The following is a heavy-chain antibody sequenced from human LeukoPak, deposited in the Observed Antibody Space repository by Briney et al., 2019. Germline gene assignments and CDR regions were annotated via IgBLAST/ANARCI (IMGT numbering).Heavy chain of an antibody. Sequence: SETLSLTCTVSGGSISSGGYYWSWIRQHPGKGLEWIGYIHYSGSTYYNPSLKSRVTISVDTSKNQFSLKLSSVTAADTAVYYCARDRQQLVLDYWGQGTLVTVSS. V-gene: IGHV4-31*03. CDR2: IHYSGST. D-gene: IGHD6-13*01. J-gene: IGHJ4*02. CDR3: ARDRQQLVLDY. CDR1: GGSISSGGYY.